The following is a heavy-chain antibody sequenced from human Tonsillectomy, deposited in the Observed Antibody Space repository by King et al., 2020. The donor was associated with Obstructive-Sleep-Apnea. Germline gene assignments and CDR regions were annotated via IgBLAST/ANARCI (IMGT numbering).Heavy chain of an antibody. V-gene: IGHV5-51*01. Sequence: EVQLVESGAEVKKPGESLKISCKGSGYSFTSYWIGWVRQMPGKGLEWLGIIYAGDSDTRYSPSFQGRVTISADKSISTAYLQWSRLKATDTAMHYCARGSYGFRLLNFDYWGQGTLVTVSS. CDR1: GYSFTSYW. CDR3: ARGSYGFRLLNFDY. CDR2: IYAGDSDT. J-gene: IGHJ4*02. D-gene: IGHD5-18*01.